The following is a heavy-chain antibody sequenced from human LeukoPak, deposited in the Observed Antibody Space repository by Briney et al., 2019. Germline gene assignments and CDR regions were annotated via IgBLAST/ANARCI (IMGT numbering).Heavy chain of an antibody. D-gene: IGHD3-10*01. CDR3: AKDPRSARFGELPNWFDP. J-gene: IGHJ5*02. CDR2: ISGSGGST. Sequence: GGSLRLSCAASGFTFSSYAMSWVRQAPGKGLEWVSAISGSGGSTYYADSVKGRFTISRDNSKNTLYLQMNSLRAEDTAVYYCAKDPRSARFGELPNWFDPWGQGTLVTVSS. CDR1: GFTFSSYA. V-gene: IGHV3-23*01.